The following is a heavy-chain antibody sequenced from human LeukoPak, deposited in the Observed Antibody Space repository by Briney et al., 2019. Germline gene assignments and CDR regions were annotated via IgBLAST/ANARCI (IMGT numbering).Heavy chain of an antibody. CDR1: GGSISSSSYY. CDR3: ATLARYDYVWGSYHNYYFDY. J-gene: IGHJ4*02. Sequence: SQTLSLTCTVPGGSISSSSYYWGWIRQPPGKGLEWIGSIYYSGSTYYNPSLKSRVTISVDTSKNQFSLNLSSVTAADTAVYYCATLARYDYVWGSYHNYYFDYWGQGTLVTVSS. CDR2: IYYSGST. V-gene: IGHV4-39*01. D-gene: IGHD3-16*02.